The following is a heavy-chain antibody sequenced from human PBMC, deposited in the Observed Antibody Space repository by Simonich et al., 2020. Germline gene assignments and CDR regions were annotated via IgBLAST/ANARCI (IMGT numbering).Heavy chain of an antibody. CDR3: ARDGERYCGGDCYSYFDY. Sequence: QVQLVESGGGVVQPGRSLRLSCAASGFTFSSYAMPWVRQAPGKGLEWVAVISNDGSNKYYADSVKGRFTISRDNSKNTLYLQMNSLRAEDTAVYYCARDGERYCGGDCYSYFDYWGQGTLVTVSS. CDR1: GFTFSSYA. J-gene: IGHJ4*02. V-gene: IGHV3-30*07. CDR2: ISNDGSNK. D-gene: IGHD2-21*02.